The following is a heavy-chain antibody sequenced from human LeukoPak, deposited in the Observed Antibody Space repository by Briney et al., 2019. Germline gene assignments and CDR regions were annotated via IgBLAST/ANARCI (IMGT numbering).Heavy chain of an antibody. CDR2: ISSSGSTI. V-gene: IGHV3-11*04. CDR1: GFTFSDYY. D-gene: IGHD4-17*01. J-gene: IGHJ6*03. CDR3: ARRDYGDHGDYYYYYMDV. Sequence: GGSLRLSCAASGFTFSDYYMSWIRQAPGKGLEWVSYISSSGSTIYYADSVKGRFTISRDNAKTSLYLQMNSLRAEDTAVYYCARRDYGDHGDYYYYYMDVRGKGTTVTVSS.